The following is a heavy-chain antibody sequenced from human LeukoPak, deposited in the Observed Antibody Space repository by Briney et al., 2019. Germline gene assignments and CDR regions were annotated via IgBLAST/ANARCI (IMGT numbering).Heavy chain of an antibody. CDR2: IYYSGST. CDR1: GGSISSSSYY. CDR3: ARLLATNLIDY. V-gene: IGHV4-39*01. Sequence: SETLSLTCTVSGGSISSSSYYWGWIRQPPGKGLEWIGSIYYSGSTYYNPSLKSRVTISVDTSKNQFSLKLSSVTAADTAVYYCARLLATNLIDYWGQGTLVTVSS. J-gene: IGHJ4*02. D-gene: IGHD3-3*02.